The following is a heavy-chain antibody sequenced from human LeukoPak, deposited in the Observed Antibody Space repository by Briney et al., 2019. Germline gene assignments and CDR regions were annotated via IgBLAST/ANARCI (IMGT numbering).Heavy chain of an antibody. Sequence: SETLSLTCAVYGGSFSGYYWSWIRQPPGKGLEWIGEINHSGSTNYNPSLKSRATISVDTSKNQFSLKLSSVTAADTAVYYCARAINPNIVLMVYAKVYYVDVWGKGTTVTVSS. CDR3: ARAINPNIVLMVYAKVYYVDV. V-gene: IGHV4-34*01. CDR2: INHSGST. J-gene: IGHJ6*03. D-gene: IGHD2-8*01. CDR1: GGSFSGYY.